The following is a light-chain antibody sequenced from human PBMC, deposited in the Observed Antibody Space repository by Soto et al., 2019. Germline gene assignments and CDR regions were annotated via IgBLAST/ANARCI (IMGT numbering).Light chain of an antibody. V-gene: IGLV2-14*01. CDR3: QTWGTGIPV. Sequence: QSVLTQPASVSGSPGQSITISCTGTSSDVGGYYYVSWYQRHPGKAPKLMIYEVSNRPSGVSNRFSGSKSGNTASLTISGLQAEDEADYYCQTWGTGIPVFGGGTKLTVL. CDR2: EVS. CDR1: SSDVGGYYY. J-gene: IGLJ3*02.